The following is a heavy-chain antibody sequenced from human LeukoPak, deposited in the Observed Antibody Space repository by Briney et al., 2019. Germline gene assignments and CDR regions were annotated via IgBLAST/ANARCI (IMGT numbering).Heavy chain of an antibody. CDR3: ARGFPIVFRTSIEDAFDI. Sequence: ASVKVSCKASGYTFTSYGISWVRQAPGQGLEWMGWISAYNGNTNYAQKLQGRVTMTTDTSTSTAYMELRSLRSDDTAVYYCARGFPIVFRTSIEDAFDIWGQGTMVTVSS. D-gene: IGHD3-22*01. V-gene: IGHV1-18*01. CDR1: GYTFTSYG. J-gene: IGHJ3*02. CDR2: ISAYNGNT.